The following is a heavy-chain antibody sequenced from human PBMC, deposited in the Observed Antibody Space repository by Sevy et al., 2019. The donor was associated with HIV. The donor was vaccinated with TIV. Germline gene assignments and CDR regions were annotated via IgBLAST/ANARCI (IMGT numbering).Heavy chain of an antibody. V-gene: IGHV3-30*18. Sequence: GGSLRLSCAASGFTFSSHGMHWVRQAPGKGLEWVAFISYDGSKKYYTDSVKGRFTISRDNSKNTVYLQMNSLGAEDPAVYSCAKLRSAFGPLDDWGQGTLVTVSS. CDR2: ISYDGSKK. CDR1: GFTFSSHG. CDR3: AKLRSAFGPLDD. D-gene: IGHD3-16*01. J-gene: IGHJ4*02.